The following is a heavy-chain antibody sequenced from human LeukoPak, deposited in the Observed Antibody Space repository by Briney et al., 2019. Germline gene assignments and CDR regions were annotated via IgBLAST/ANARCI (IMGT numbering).Heavy chain of an antibody. V-gene: IGHV4-39*01. D-gene: IGHD3-16*02. CDR3: LRAWGSYRANFDY. CDR2: IFYSGTT. J-gene: IGHJ4*02. CDR1: GGSIRNISYY. Sequence: KPSETLSLTCTVSGGSIRNISYYWGWLRQPPGKGLEWIGSIFYSGTTTYNPSLRSRATISVDTSKKQFSLKLTSVTAADTAVYYCLRAWGSYRANFDYWGQGTLVTVSS.